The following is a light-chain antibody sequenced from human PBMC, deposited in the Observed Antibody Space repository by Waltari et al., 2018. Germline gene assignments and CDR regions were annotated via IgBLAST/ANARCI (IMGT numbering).Light chain of an antibody. CDR2: NDH. CDR1: SSNVGRDN. V-gene: IGLV1-47*02. J-gene: IGLJ1*01. Sequence: QSVLTQPPSASATPGQRDTISCSGSSSNVGRDNVYWFQQPPGTAPNLLIYNDHQRPSGVPDRFSGSKSGTSASLAISGLRSEDEADYYCVAWDDSLSGYVFGTGTKVTVL. CDR3: VAWDDSLSGYV.